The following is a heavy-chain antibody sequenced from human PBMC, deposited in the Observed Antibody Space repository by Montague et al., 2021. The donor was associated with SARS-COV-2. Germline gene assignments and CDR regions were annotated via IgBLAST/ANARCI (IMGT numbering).Heavy chain of an antibody. CDR1: GFTFSSYW. CDR2: INSDGSST. Sequence: SLRLSCAASGFTFSSYWMHWVRQAPGKGLVWVSRINSDGSSTSYADSVKGRFTISRDNAKNTLYLQMNSLRAEDTAVYYCARCPYYYYYYMDVWGKGTTVTVSS. V-gene: IGHV3-74*01. J-gene: IGHJ6*03. CDR3: ARCPYYYYYYMDV.